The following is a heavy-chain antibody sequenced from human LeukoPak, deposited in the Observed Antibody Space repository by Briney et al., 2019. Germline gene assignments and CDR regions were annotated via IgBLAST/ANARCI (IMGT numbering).Heavy chain of an antibody. J-gene: IGHJ6*02. CDR2: IWHSGTT. D-gene: IGHD2-2*01. V-gene: IGHV4-4*02. CDR1: GASIISNNW. CDR3: ARGPPAKPGTGYYYGMDV. Sequence: PSGTLSLTCAVSGASIISNNWWSWVRQPLGKGLEWIGEIWHSGTTNYNPSLKSRVTISVDKSKNQFSLKLNSVTAADTAVYYCARGPPAKPGTGYYYGMDVWGQGTTVTVSS.